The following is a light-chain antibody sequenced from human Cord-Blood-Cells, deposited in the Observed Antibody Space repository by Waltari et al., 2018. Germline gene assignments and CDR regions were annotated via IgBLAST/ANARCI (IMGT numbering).Light chain of an antibody. CDR2: QDS. J-gene: IGLJ3*02. CDR1: KLGDKY. CDR3: QAWDSSTAGGV. V-gene: IGLV3-1*01. Sequence: SYELTQPPSVSVSPGQTASITCSGAKLGDKYACWYQQKPGQSPVLVIYQDSKRPSGIPGRFSGSNSGNTATLTISGTQAMDEADYYCQAWDSSTAGGVFGGGTKLTVL.